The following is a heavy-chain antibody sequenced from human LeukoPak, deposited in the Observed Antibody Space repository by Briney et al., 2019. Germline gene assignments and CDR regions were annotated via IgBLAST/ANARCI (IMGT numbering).Heavy chain of an antibody. CDR3: ANGRDGYNFES. J-gene: IGHJ4*02. CDR2: ISYSGVST. Sequence: GGSLRLSCAASGFSFSASSMSWVRQTPGKGLEWVSSISYSGVSTYYADFVKGRFTISRDNSKSTLYLQMDSLKGEDTAIYYCANGRDGYNFESWGQGTLVTVSS. D-gene: IGHD5-24*01. CDR1: GFSFSASS. V-gene: IGHV3-23*01.